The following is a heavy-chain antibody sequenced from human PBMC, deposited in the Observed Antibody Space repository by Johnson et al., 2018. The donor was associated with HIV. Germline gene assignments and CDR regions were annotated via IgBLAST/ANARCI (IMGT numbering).Heavy chain of an antibody. V-gene: IGHV3-30*14. CDR2: ISYDGSNK. D-gene: IGHD3-9*01. CDR3: ARDGDYGILPLGDAFDI. J-gene: IGHJ3*02. Sequence: QMQLVESGGGVVQPGRSLRLSCAASGFTFSSYAMHWVRQAPGKGLEWVAVISYDGSNKYYADSVKGRFTISSDNSKNTLYLQMNSLRAEDTAVYYCARDGDYGILPLGDAFDIWGQGTMVTVSS. CDR1: GFTFSSYA.